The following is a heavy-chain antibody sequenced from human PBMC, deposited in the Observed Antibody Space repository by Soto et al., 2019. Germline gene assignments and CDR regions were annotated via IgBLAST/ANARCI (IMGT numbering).Heavy chain of an antibody. CDR1: GGTFSSYA. J-gene: IGHJ4*02. CDR2: IIPIFGTA. Sequence: ASVKVSCKASGGTFSSYAISWVRQAPGQGLEWMGGIIPIFGTANYAQKFQGRVTITADESTSTAYMELSSLRSEDTAVYYCAEGPYNYTYGLTDYWGQGPLVTVSS. V-gene: IGHV1-69*13. D-gene: IGHD5-18*01. CDR3: AEGPYNYTYGLTDY.